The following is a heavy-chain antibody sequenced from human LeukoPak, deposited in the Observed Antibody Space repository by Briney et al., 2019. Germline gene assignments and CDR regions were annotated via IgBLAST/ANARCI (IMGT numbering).Heavy chain of an antibody. CDR3: ARLDWQRGFDP. CDR2: IYYSGST. CDR1: GGSISSGGYY. Sequence: KTSQTLSLTCTVSGGSISSGGYYWSWIRQHPGKGLGWIGYIYYSGSTYYNPSLKSRVTISVDTSKNQFSLKLSSVTAADTAVYYCARLDWQRGFDPWGQGTLVTVSS. J-gene: IGHJ5*02. V-gene: IGHV4-31*03. D-gene: IGHD3-9*01.